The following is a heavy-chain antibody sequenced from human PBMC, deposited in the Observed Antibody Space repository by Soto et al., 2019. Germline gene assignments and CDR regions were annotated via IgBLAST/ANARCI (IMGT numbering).Heavy chain of an antibody. D-gene: IGHD2-21*01. V-gene: IGHV4-34*01. J-gene: IGHJ6*03. CDR3: ARGGISHWAYFYYMDV. CDR2: INHLGSI. CDR1: GGSLSDYF. Sequence: QRQLQQWGAGLLKPSETLSLTGVVSGGSLSDYFWSWIRQRPGMALEWIGEINHLGSINYNPSLKSRVTMSVDTSKNQFSLTLNSVTAADTATYYCARGGISHWAYFYYMDVWDRGTTVTVSS.